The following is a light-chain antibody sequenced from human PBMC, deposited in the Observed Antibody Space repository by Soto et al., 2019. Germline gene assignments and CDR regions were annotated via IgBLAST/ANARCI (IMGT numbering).Light chain of an antibody. CDR2: DAS. J-gene: IGKJ1*01. CDR3: QQYNSYSKT. CDR1: QSISRW. Sequence: DIQMAQSPSTLSASLGDRVTISCRPIQSISRWLAWYQQKPGKAPNLLIYDASSLQSGVPSRFSGIGSGTEFTLTISSLQPDDFATYYCQQYNSYSKTFGQGTKVDIK. V-gene: IGKV1-5*01.